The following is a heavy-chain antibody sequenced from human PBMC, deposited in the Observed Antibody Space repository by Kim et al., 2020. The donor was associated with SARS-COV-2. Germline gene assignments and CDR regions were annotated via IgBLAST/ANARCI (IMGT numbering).Heavy chain of an antibody. CDR3: ARVAGYGSGSPFDY. Sequence: ARRLQGRVTMTTDTSTSTAYMELRSLASDDTAVYYCARVAGYGSGSPFDYWGQGTLVTVSS. D-gene: IGHD3-10*01. J-gene: IGHJ4*02. V-gene: IGHV1-18*01.